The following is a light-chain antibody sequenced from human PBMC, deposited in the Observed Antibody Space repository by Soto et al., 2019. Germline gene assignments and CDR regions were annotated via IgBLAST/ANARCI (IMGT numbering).Light chain of an antibody. CDR1: QSISSY. Sequence: DIQMTQSPSSLSASVGDRVTITCRASQSISSYLHWYQQKAGKAPKLLIYAAFSLQSGVPSRFSGSGSRTDFTLTISSLQPEDFATYYCQQSYSSPRTFGQGTNLEIK. V-gene: IGKV1-39*01. CDR2: AAF. J-gene: IGKJ2*01. CDR3: QQSYSSPRT.